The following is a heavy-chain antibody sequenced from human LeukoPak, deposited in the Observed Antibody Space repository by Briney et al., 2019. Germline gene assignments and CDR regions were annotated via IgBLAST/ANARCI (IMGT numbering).Heavy chain of an antibody. D-gene: IGHD3-3*01. CDR2: ISSSGSTI. J-gene: IGHJ4*02. Sequence: GGSLRLSCAASGFTFSNYEMNWVRQAPGKGLEWVSYISSSGSTIYYADSVKGRFTIFRDNAKNSLYLQMNSLRAEDSAVYYCARVRQPRVSDYWGQGTLVTVSS. V-gene: IGHV3-48*03. CDR3: ARVRQPRVSDY. CDR1: GFTFSNYE.